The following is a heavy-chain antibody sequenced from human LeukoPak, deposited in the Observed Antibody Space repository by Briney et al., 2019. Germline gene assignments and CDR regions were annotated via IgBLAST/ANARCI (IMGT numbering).Heavy chain of an antibody. CDR3: ARDPPYYYDSSGYYPDAFDI. Sequence: PSETLSLTCTVSGGSISSYYWSWIRQPPGKGLEWIGYIYYSGSTNYNPSLKSRVTISVDTSKNQFSLKLSSVTAADTAVYYCARDPPYYYDSSGYYPDAFDIWGQGTMVTVSS. J-gene: IGHJ3*02. D-gene: IGHD3-22*01. V-gene: IGHV4-59*12. CDR2: IYYSGST. CDR1: GGSISSYY.